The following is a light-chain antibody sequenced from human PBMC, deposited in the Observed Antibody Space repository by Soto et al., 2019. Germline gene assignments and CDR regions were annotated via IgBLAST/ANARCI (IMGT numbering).Light chain of an antibody. CDR3: QQYGSSPPIT. V-gene: IGKV3-20*01. J-gene: IGKJ5*01. CDR1: QSVSSSY. CDR2: GAS. Sequence: LVLTQSPGTLSLSPGERATLSCRASQSVSSSYLAWCQQKPGQAPRLLIYGASSRATGIPDRFSGSGSGTDFTLTISRLEPEDFAVYYCQQYGSSPPITFGQGTRLEIK.